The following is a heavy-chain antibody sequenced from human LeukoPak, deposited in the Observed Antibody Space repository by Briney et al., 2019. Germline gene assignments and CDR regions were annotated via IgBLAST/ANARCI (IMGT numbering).Heavy chain of an antibody. Sequence: SETLSLTCAVCGGSFSGYYWSWIRQPPGKGLEWIGEINHSGSTNYNPSLKSRVTISVDTSKNQFSLKLSYVTAADTAVYYCLLNYDILTGYYTDYWGQGTLVTVSS. D-gene: IGHD3-9*01. CDR3: LLNYDILTGYYTDY. CDR2: INHSGST. V-gene: IGHV4-34*01. J-gene: IGHJ4*02. CDR1: GGSFSGYY.